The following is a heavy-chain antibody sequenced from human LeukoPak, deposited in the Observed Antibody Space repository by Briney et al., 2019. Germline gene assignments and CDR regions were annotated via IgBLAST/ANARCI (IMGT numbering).Heavy chain of an antibody. J-gene: IGHJ5*02. Sequence: GGSLRLSCAASGFTFYDYAMHWVRQAPGKGLEWVSGISWNSGSIGYADSVKGRFTISRDNAKNSLYLQMNSLRAEDTVLYYCAKDGQAVAGAWFDPWGQGTLVTVSS. CDR2: ISWNSGSI. D-gene: IGHD6-19*01. CDR3: AKDGQAVAGAWFDP. V-gene: IGHV3-9*01. CDR1: GFTFYDYA.